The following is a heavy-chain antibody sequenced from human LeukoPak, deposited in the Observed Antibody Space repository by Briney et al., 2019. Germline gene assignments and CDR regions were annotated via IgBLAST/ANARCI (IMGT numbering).Heavy chain of an antibody. CDR1: GFTFSRYW. Sequence: PGGSLRLSCAASGFTFSRYWMHWLRQGPGKGLVWVSRISTDGSSSTYADSVKGRFTISRDNSKNTLYLQMNSLRAEDTAVYYCARLLSSQTDFWGQGALVTVSS. V-gene: IGHV3-74*01. CDR3: ARLLSSQTDF. J-gene: IGHJ4*02. D-gene: IGHD2-21*01. CDR2: ISTDGSSS.